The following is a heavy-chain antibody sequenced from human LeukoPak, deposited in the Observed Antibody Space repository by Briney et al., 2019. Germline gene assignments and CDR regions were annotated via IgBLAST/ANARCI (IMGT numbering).Heavy chain of an antibody. D-gene: IGHD4-17*01. Sequence: ASVKVSCKASGYTFTSYAMNWVRQAPGQGLEWMGWINTNTGNPTYAQGFTGRFVFSLDTSVSTAYLQISSLKAEDTAVYYCARLTYGDYGRWFDPWGQGTLVTVSS. J-gene: IGHJ5*02. CDR2: INTNTGNP. CDR1: GYTFTSYA. CDR3: ARLTYGDYGRWFDP. V-gene: IGHV7-4-1*02.